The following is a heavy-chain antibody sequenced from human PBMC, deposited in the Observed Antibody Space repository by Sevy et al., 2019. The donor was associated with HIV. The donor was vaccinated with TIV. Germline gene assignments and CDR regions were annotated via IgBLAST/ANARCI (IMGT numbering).Heavy chain of an antibody. J-gene: IGHJ4*02. CDR2: IDHSGRS. D-gene: IGHD4-17*01. CDR1: GESFSNYY. Sequence: SETLSLTCAVYGESFSNYYWSWIRLSPGKGLESIGEIDHSGRSDYNPSLKSRVTMSVDTSKNQFSLKLTSVTAADTAVYYCARGRKPLRSDYGDYRGVGYYYDSWGQGNLVTVSS. CDR3: ARGRKPLRSDYGDYRGVGYYYDS. V-gene: IGHV4-34*01.